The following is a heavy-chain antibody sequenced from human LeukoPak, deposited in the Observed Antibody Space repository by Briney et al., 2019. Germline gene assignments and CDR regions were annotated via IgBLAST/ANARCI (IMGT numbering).Heavy chain of an antibody. Sequence: GGSLRLSCAASGFTFSSYAMHWVRQAPGKGLEYVSAISSNGGSTYYANSVKGRFTISRDNSKNTLYLQMGSLRAEDMAVYYCARAGYSSGWYALDYWGQGTLVTVSS. D-gene: IGHD6-19*01. CDR1: GFTFSSYA. V-gene: IGHV3-64*01. J-gene: IGHJ4*02. CDR3: ARAGYSSGWYALDY. CDR2: ISSNGGST.